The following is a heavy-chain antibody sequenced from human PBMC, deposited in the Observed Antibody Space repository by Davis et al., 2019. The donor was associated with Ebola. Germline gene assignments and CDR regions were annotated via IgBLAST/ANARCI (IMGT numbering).Heavy chain of an antibody. CDR1: GGSISSSNW. Sequence: SETLSLTCAVSGGSISSSNWWRWVRPPPGQGLEWIGEIYHSGSTYYNPSLKSRVTISVDTSKNQFSLKLSSVTAADTAVYYCARVSSGGDFDYWGQGTLVTVSS. V-gene: IGHV4-4*02. D-gene: IGHD4-17*01. CDR3: ARVSSGGDFDY. CDR2: IYHSGST. J-gene: IGHJ4*02.